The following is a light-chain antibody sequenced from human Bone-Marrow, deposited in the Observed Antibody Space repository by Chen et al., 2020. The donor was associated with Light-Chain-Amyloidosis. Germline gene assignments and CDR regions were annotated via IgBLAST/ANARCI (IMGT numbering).Light chain of an antibody. CDR2: YKPDSDK. CDR1: IGLNVGTYR. CDR3: MIWRSSAWV. Sequence: QAVLTQPSSLSASPAASASLTCTLRIGLNVGTYRIYWYQQKPGSPPQYLLRYKPDSDKQQGSGVPSRFSGSKDASANAGIFLISGLQAEDEDDYYCMIWRSSAWVFGGGTKLTVL. V-gene: IGLV5-45*03. J-gene: IGLJ3*02.